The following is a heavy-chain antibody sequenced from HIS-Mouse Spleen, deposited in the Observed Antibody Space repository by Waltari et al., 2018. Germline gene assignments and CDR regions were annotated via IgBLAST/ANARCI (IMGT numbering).Heavy chain of an antibody. Sequence: QVQLVESGGGVVQPGRSLRLSCAASGFTFSSDGMHWVRQDPGKGLEWVAVISYDGSNKYYADSVKGRFSISRDNSKNTLYLQMNSLRAEDTAVYYCAKASSGWLDYWGQGTLVTVSS. CDR3: AKASSGWLDY. V-gene: IGHV3-30*18. D-gene: IGHD6-19*01. J-gene: IGHJ4*02. CDR2: ISYDGSNK. CDR1: GFTFSSDG.